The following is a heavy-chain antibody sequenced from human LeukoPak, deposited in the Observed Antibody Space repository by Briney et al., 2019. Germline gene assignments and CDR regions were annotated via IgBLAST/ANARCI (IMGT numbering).Heavy chain of an antibody. CDR3: ARDSSIPYYYDSSGYPRKLNWFDP. J-gene: IGHJ5*02. CDR1: GYTFTSYY. D-gene: IGHD3-22*01. CDR2: INPSSGST. V-gene: IGHV1-46*01. Sequence: ASVKVSCKASGYTFTSYYMHWVRQAPGQGLEWMGIINPSSGSTSYAQKFQGRVTMTRDTSTSTVYMELSSLRSEDTAVYYCARDSSIPYYYDSSGYPRKLNWFDPWGQGTLVTVSS.